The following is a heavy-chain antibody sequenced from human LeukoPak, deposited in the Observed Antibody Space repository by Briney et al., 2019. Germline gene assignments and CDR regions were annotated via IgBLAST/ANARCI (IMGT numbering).Heavy chain of an antibody. V-gene: IGHV5-10-1*01. CDR3: ATMREQQLVRGDWFDP. CDR1: GYSFNTYW. CDR2: INPSDSYT. D-gene: IGHD6-13*01. J-gene: IGHJ5*02. Sequence: GESLKISCRGSGYSFNTYWIGWVRQMPGKGLEWMGRINPSDSYTNYSPSFQGHVTISADKSIGTAYLQWSSLKASDTAIYYCATMREQQLVRGDWFDPWGQGTLVTVSS.